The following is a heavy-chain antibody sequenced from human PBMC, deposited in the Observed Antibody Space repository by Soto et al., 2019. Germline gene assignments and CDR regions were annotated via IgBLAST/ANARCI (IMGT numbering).Heavy chain of an antibody. CDR2: IVVGSGNT. CDR1: GFTFTSSA. CDR3: AAGTTVTTARYYGMDV. Sequence: QMQLVQSGPEVKKPGTSVKVSCKASGFTFTSSAVQWVRQARGQRLEWIGWIVVGSGNTNYAQKFQERVTITRDMSTSTAYMELSSLRSEETAVYYCAAGTTVTTARYYGMDVWGQGTTVTVSS. J-gene: IGHJ6*02. D-gene: IGHD4-17*01. V-gene: IGHV1-58*01.